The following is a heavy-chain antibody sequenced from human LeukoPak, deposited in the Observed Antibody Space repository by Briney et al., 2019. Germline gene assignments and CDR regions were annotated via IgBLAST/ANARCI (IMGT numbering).Heavy chain of an antibody. CDR3: ARAVTTVTLFDL. J-gene: IGHJ4*02. V-gene: IGHV3-11*04. CDR2: ISSGSRTT. CDR1: GFTFSDYY. D-gene: IGHD4-17*01. Sequence: PGGSLRLSCAASGFTFSDYYMGWIRQAPANGLEWISYISSGSRTTYYADSVKGRLTISRDNANNLLYLQMNSLTAEDKAVYYCARAVTTVTLFDLWGQGTLVTISS.